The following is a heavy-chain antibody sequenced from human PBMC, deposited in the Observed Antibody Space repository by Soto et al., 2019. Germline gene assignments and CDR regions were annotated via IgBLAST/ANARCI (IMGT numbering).Heavy chain of an antibody. CDR2: IIPIFGTA. D-gene: IGHD7-27*01. V-gene: IGHV1-69*13. CDR1: GGTFSSYA. CDR3: ASSRGGTGEYYGMDV. J-gene: IGHJ6*02. Sequence: SVKVSCKASGGTFSSYAISWVRQAPGQGLEWMGGIIPIFGTANYAQKFQGRVTITADESTSTAYMELSSLRSEDTAVYYCASSRGGTGEYYGMDVWGQGTKVTVSS.